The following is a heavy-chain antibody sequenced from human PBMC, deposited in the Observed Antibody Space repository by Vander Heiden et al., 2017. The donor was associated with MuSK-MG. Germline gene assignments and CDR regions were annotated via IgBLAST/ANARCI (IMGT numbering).Heavy chain of an antibody. Sequence: GLEWVSGVSGSGGDTYYADAVKGRFTISRDNSKNTLYLQMKRMRAEDTAVYHYITRRRGAAYYFDYWGHGTLVTVSS. CDR3: ITRRRGAAYYFDY. J-gene: IGHJ4*01. V-gene: IGHV3-23*01. CDR2: VSGSGGDT. D-gene: IGHD3-10*01.